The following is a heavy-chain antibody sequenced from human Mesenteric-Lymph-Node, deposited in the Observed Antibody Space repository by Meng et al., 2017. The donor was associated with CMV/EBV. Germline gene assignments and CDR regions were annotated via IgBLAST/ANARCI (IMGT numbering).Heavy chain of an antibody. V-gene: IGHV3-48*04. CDR1: GFIFSDYS. D-gene: IGHD6-6*01. CDR3: AKDSSSPQRFYYSGMDV. CDR2: ISSRSSTI. Sequence: GESLKISCAASGFIFSDYSMNWVRQAPGKGLEWVSYISSRSSTIFYADSVKGRFTISRDNAKNSLYLQMNSLRAEDTALYYCAKDSSSPQRFYYSGMDVWGQGTTVTVSS. J-gene: IGHJ6*02.